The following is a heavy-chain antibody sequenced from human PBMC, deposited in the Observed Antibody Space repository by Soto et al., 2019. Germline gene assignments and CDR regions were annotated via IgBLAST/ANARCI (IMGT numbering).Heavy chain of an antibody. CDR3: AKFVFFNNTGCHNNFFSP. CDR1: EFTFMNYA. Sequence: PGGSLRLSCAASEFTFMNYAMHWVRQAPGKGLEWVALVSYNGNTKYYADSVKGRFIISRDNSKNTLYLQMDSLRAEDTALFYFAKFVFFNNTGCHNNFFSPWARETLVPISA. J-gene: IGHJ5*02. D-gene: IGHD1-20*01. V-gene: IGHV3-30*18. CDR2: VSYNGNTK.